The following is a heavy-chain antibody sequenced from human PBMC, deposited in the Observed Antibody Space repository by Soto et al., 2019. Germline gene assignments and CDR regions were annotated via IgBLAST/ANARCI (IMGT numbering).Heavy chain of an antibody. Sequence: QVQLVESGGGVVQPGRSLRLSCAASGFTFSSYAMHWVRQAPGKGLEWVAVISYDGSNKYYADSVKGRFTISRDNSKNTLYLQMNSLRAEDTAVYYCARSAQPSSSWYGYYYGMDVWGQGTTVTVSS. V-gene: IGHV3-30-3*01. CDR3: ARSAQPSSSWYGYYYGMDV. D-gene: IGHD6-13*01. CDR1: GFTFSSYA. CDR2: ISYDGSNK. J-gene: IGHJ6*02.